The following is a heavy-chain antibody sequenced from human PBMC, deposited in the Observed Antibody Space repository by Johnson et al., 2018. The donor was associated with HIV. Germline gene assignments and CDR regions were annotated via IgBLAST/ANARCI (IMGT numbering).Heavy chain of an antibody. CDR1: GFTFNNAW. J-gene: IGHJ3*02. CDR2: IKSKSDGGTS. CDR3: AKGGGSYSDAFDI. D-gene: IGHD1-26*01. Sequence: VQLVESGGGLVKPGGSLRLSCAASGFTFNNAWMSWVRQAPGKGLEWVGRIKSKSDGGTSDYAAPVKARFTISRDDSKNTLYLQMNSLRAEDTAVYYCAKGGGSYSDAFDIWGQGTMVTVSS. V-gene: IGHV3-15*01.